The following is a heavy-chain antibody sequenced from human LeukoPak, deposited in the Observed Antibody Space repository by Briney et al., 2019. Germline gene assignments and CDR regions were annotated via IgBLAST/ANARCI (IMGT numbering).Heavy chain of an antibody. CDR3: AHRPIGPFLIEARPYDAFDI. V-gene: IGHV2-5*01. CDR1: GFSLSTSGVG. D-gene: IGHD6-6*01. J-gene: IGHJ3*02. Sequence: SGPTLVNPTQTLTLTCTFSGFSLSTSGVGVGWIRQLPGKALEWLALIYWNDDKRYSPSLKSRLTITKDTSKNQVVLTMTNMDPVDTATYYCAHRPIGPFLIEARPYDAFDIWGQGTMVTVSS. CDR2: IYWNDDK.